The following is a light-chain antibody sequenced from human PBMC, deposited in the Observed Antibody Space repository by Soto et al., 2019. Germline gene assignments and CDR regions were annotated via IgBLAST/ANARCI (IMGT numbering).Light chain of an antibody. J-gene: IGLJ2*01. CDR1: SSNIGINT. CDR2: ANN. CDR3: AAWDGSLNGVV. Sequence: QSVLTQAPSASGTPGLRVTISCSGSSSNIGINTVNWYQHLPGTAPKLLIYANNQRPSGVPDRFSGFKSGTSASLAISGLQSEDEADYYCAAWDGSLNGVVFGGGTKLTVL. V-gene: IGLV1-44*01.